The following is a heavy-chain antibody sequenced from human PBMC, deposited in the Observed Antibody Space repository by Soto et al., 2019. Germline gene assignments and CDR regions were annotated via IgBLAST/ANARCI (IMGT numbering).Heavy chain of an antibody. J-gene: IGHJ4*02. CDR3: ARDSKGYYDSSGYWKRFDY. CDR2: ISAYNGNT. Sequence: ASVKVSCKASGYTFTSYGISWVRQAPGQGLEWKGWISAYNGNTNYAQKLQGRVTMTTDTSTSTAYMELRSLRSDDTAVYYCARDSKGYYDSSGYWKRFDYWGQGTLVTVSS. CDR1: GYTFTSYG. D-gene: IGHD3-22*01. V-gene: IGHV1-18*01.